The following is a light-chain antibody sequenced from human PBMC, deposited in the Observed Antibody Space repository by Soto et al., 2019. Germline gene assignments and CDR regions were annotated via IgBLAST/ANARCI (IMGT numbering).Light chain of an antibody. CDR3: QHYSLVWA. V-gene: IGKV1-5*01. CDR2: DDS. Sequence: DIQMTQFPSTLSSSVGDRVTITCRASQSINRQLAWYQQKPGKAPKVLIYDDSTLESGVPSRFSGSGSETEFTLTISSLQPDDLATYYCQHYSLVWAFGLGTRVEIK. CDR1: QSINRQ. J-gene: IGKJ1*01.